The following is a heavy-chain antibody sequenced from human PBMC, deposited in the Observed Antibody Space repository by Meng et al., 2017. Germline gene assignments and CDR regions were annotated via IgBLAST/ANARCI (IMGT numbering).Heavy chain of an antibody. CDR3: AKGAYSGLDY. V-gene: IGHV6-1*01. J-gene: IGHJ4*02. CDR2: TYYRSKWYN. D-gene: IGHD6-25*01. CDR1: GDSVSSNSAA. Sequence: QSQRPQYGHGLVKPSQTLSLTCAISGDSVSSNSAAWNWIWQSPSRGLEWLGRTYYRSKWYNDYAVSVKSRITINPDTSKNQFSLQLNSVTPEDTAVYYCAKGAYSGLDYWGQGTLVTVSS.